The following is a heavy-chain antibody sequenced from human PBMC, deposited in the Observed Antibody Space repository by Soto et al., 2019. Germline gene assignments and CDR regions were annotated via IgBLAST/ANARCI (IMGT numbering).Heavy chain of an antibody. D-gene: IGHD5-18*01. Sequence: QVQLVQSGAEVREPGASVKVSCKASGYTFTNYGVSWVRQAPGQGLEWMGWIGGYKGNTNYAQKLQGRVTLTTDTXTSTAYMELRSLRSDHTAVYYCAPHTLDTGMPSGYWGQGTLVTVSS. CDR1: GYTFTNYG. CDR3: APHTLDTGMPSGY. CDR2: IGGYKGNT. V-gene: IGHV1-18*01. J-gene: IGHJ4*02.